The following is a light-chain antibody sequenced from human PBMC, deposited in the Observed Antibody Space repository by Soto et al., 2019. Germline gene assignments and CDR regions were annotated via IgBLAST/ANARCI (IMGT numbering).Light chain of an antibody. CDR2: AAS. Sequence: IQFSQSPSSLSASVGDRVTITCLTSQSIRRYLNWCQQKPGRAPNLLIYAASSLQSGVPSRFSGSGSGTDFTLTISSLQPEDFATYFCQQSYSTPITFGQGTRLEI. CDR3: QQSYSTPIT. J-gene: IGKJ5*01. CDR1: QSIRRY. V-gene: IGKV1-39*01.